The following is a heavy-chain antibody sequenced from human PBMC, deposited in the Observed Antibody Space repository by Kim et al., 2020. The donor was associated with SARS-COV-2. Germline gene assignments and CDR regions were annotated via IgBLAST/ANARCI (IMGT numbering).Heavy chain of an antibody. Sequence: GGSLRLSCAASGFTFSSYGMHWVRQAPGKGLEWVAVISYDGSNKYYADSVKGRFTISRDNSKNTLYLQMNSLRAEDTAVYYCAKDEITMVRGVILSKIDYWGQGTLVTVSS. J-gene: IGHJ4*02. V-gene: IGHV3-30*18. CDR2: ISYDGSNK. D-gene: IGHD3-10*01. CDR3: AKDEITMVRGVILSKIDY. CDR1: GFTFSSYG.